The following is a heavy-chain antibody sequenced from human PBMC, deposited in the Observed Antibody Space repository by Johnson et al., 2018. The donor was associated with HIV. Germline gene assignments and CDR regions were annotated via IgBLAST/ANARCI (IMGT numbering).Heavy chain of an antibody. J-gene: IGHJ3*02. D-gene: IGHD3-22*01. V-gene: IGHV3-NL1*01. CDR2: IYSGGST. Sequence: QVQLVESGGGVVRPGGSLRLSCAASGFTFSSYAMHWVRQAPGKGLEWVSVIYSGGSTYYADSVKGRFTISRDNSKNTLYLQMNSLRAEDTAVYYCAREGIVDAFDIWGQGTMVTVSS. CDR3: AREGIVDAFDI. CDR1: GFTFSSYA.